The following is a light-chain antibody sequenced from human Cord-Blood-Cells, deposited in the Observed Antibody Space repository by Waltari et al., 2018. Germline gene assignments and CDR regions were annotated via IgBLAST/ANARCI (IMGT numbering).Light chain of an antibody. Sequence: QSVLTQPPSVSGAPGQRVTIPCTGSSSNIGAGYDVHWSHQLPGPAPKLLIYGNSNRPSGVPDRFSGSKSGTSASLAITGLQAEDEADYYCQSYDSSLSVSWVFGGGTKLTVL. V-gene: IGLV1-40*01. CDR2: GNS. J-gene: IGLJ3*02. CDR3: QSYDSSLSVSWV. CDR1: SSNIGAGYD.